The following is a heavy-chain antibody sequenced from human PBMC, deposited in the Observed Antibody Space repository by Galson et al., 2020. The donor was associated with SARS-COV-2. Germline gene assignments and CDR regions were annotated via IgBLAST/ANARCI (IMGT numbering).Heavy chain of an antibody. D-gene: IGHD3-16*01. CDR3: ARVGDMATRPASYFYYGLDV. J-gene: IGHJ6*04. CDR2: ISAGSTYI. CDR1: GFPFMSYS. V-gene: IGHV3-21*01. Sequence: GGSLRLTCAASGFPFMSYSMMWVRQPPGKGLEWVASISAGSTYIDYADPVKGRVTMSRDNAKNSVSLEMSRLRVEDTAVYYCARVGDMATRPASYFYYGLDVCVKGTTVTVSS.